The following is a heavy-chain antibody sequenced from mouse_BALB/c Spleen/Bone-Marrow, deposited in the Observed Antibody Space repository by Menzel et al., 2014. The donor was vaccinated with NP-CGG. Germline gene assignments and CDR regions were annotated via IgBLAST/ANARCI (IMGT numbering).Heavy chain of an antibody. CDR3: ARSGWGSSLFAY. V-gene: IGHV1-67*01. CDR1: GYTFTDYA. Sequence: VKLMESGPEPVRPWVSVKISCKGSGYTFTDYAMHWVKQSHAKSLEWIGVISTYSGNTNYNQKFKGKATMTVDKSSSTAYMELARLTSEDSAIYYCARSGWGSSLFAYWSHGTLVTVSA. CDR2: ISTYSGNT. J-gene: IGHJ3*01. D-gene: IGHD1-1*01.